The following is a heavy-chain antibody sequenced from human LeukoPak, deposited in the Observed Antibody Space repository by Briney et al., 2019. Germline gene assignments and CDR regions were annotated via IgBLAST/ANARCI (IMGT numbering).Heavy chain of an antibody. CDR3: ARGNAEYSSSSVDY. J-gene: IGHJ4*02. CDR1: GGSISSSSYY. V-gene: IGHV4-39*07. D-gene: IGHD6-6*01. Sequence: SETLSLTCTVSGGSISSSSYYWGWIRQPPGKGLEWIGSIYYSGSTYYNPSPKSRVTISVDTSKNQFSLKLCSVTAADTAVYYCARGNAEYSSSSVDYWGQGTLVTVSS. CDR2: IYYSGST.